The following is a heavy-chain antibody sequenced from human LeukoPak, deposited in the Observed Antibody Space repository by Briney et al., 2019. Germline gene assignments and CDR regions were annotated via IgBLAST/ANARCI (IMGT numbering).Heavy chain of an antibody. CDR1: GYTLATYG. CDR3: ARDCSGTTCSWNY. CDR2: ISGSNGNT. D-gene: IGHD2-2*01. Sequence: ASVKVSCKASGYTLATYGLSWVRQAPGQGLEWMGWISGSNGNTNYAQKLQGRVTMTTDTSTNTAYMELRSLSSDDTAMYYCARDCSGTTCSWNYWGQGTLVTVSS. J-gene: IGHJ4*02. V-gene: IGHV1-18*01.